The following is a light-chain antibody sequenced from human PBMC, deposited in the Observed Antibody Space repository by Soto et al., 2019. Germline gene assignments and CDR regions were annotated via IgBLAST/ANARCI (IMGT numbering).Light chain of an antibody. V-gene: IGLV1-44*01. CDR2: SND. CDR1: SSNIGSNT. CDR3: ATWDDSLNGPV. Sequence: QSVLTQPPSASGTPGQRVTISCSGSSSNIGSNTVNWYLHLPGAAPKLLIYSNDQRPSGVPDRFSGSKSGTSASLAISGLQSEDAADYYCATWDDSLNGPVFGGGTKLTVL. J-gene: IGLJ2*01.